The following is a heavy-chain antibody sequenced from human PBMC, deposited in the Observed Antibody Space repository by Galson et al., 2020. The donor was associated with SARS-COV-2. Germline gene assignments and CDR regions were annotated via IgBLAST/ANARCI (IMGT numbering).Heavy chain of an antibody. J-gene: IGHJ4*02. CDR2: ISYPGRT. Sequence: SETLSLTCTVSGGSISTDDYSWSWIRQHPGKGLEWIAYISYPGRTYYNPSLTSRITISVDTSKNQFSLKLSSVSATDTAVYYCARAPLQYSAASFFGDWGQGTLVTVSS. CDR1: GGSISTDDYS. D-gene: IGHD6-6*01. CDR3: ARAPLQYSAASFFGD. V-gene: IGHV4-31*03.